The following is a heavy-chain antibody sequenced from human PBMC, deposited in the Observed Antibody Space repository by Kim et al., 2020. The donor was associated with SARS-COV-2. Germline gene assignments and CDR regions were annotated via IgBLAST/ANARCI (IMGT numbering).Heavy chain of an antibody. V-gene: IGHV4-34*01. CDR3: ARLPPHYYDSSGYFDY. J-gene: IGHJ4*02. D-gene: IGHD3-22*01. Sequence: SETLSLTCAVYGGSFSGYYWSWIRQPPGKGLEWIGEINHSGSTNYNPSLKSRVTISVDTSKNQFSLKLSSVTAADTAVYYCARLPPHYYDSSGYFDYWGQGTLVTVSS. CDR1: GGSFSGYY. CDR2: INHSGST.